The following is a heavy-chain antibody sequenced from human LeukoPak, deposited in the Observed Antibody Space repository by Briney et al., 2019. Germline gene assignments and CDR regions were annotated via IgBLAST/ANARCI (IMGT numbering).Heavy chain of an antibody. CDR2: VFWNGVDK. CDR1: GFIVNDHA. Sequence: GRSLKLSCVASGFIVNDHAMHWVRQTPGKGLEWVAGVFWNGVDKGYADSVEGRFTIFRDNAKNSMYLQMNSLRIEDTALYYCSKDISAGGLDVWGPGTPVTVSS. D-gene: IGHD3-16*02. J-gene: IGHJ6*02. CDR3: SKDISAGGLDV. V-gene: IGHV3-9*01.